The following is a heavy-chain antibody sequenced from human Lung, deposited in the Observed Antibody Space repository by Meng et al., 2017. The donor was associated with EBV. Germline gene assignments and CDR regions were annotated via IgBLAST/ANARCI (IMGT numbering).Heavy chain of an antibody. CDR3: ARVEVGITSGDY. CDR2: ISDYNGNT. D-gene: IGHD1-26*01. J-gene: IGHJ4*02. CDR1: GYTFTNYG. V-gene: IGHV1-18*01. Sequence: SGGAVKKRGACVKVSCKSSGYTFTNYGITWVRQAPGQGLEWMGWISDYNGNTNYAQTLQGRLTMTTDTSTSTAYMELRSLRSDNTAVYYCARVEVGITSGDYWGQGTLVTVSS.